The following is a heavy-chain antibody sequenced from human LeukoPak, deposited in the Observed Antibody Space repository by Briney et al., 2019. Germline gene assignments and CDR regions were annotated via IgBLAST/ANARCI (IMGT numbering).Heavy chain of an antibody. CDR3: ARVLMNTPCFDY. V-gene: IGHV1-69*01. Sequence: SVKVSCKASGGTFSSYAISWVRQAPGQGLEWMGGIIPIFGTANYAQKFQGRVTITADESTSTAYMELSSLRSEDTAVYYCARVLMNTPCFDYWGQGTLVTVSS. D-gene: IGHD2-15*01. J-gene: IGHJ4*02. CDR2: IIPIFGTA. CDR1: GGTFSSYA.